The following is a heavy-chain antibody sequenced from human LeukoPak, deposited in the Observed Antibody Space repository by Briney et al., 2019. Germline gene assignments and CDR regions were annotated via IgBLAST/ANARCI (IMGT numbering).Heavy chain of an antibody. Sequence: ASVKVSCKASGYTFTSYGISWVRQAPGQGLEWMGWISAYNGNTNYAQKLQGRVTMTTDTSTSTAYMELRSLRSDDTAVYYCARVAYGYVWGSYNPDYWGQGTLVTVSS. CDR1: GYTFTSYG. D-gene: IGHD3-16*01. V-gene: IGHV1-18*01. CDR2: ISAYNGNT. J-gene: IGHJ4*02. CDR3: ARVAYGYVWGSYNPDY.